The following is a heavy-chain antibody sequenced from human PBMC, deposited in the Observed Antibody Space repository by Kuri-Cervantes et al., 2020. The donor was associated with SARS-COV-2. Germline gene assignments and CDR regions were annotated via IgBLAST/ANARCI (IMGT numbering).Heavy chain of an antibody. CDR2: IWYGGSNK. D-gene: IGHD3-10*01. V-gene: IGHV3-33*08. Sequence: GESLKISCAASGFTFSSYGMHWVRQAPGKGLEWVAVIWYGGSNKYYADSVKGRFTISRDNSKNTLYLQLGSLRAEDMAVYYCAREPHFGDLDFWGQGTLVTVSS. CDR1: GFTFSSYG. J-gene: IGHJ4*02. CDR3: AREPHFGDLDF.